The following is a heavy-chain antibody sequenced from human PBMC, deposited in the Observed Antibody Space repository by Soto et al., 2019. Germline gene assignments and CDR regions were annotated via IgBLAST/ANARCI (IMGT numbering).Heavy chain of an antibody. J-gene: IGHJ4*02. Sequence: EVQLVESGGGLVQPGGSLRLSCAASGFTFSSYWMHWVRQAPGKGLVWVSRMNSDGSSTSYADSVKGRFTISRDNAKNTLYLQMNSVITEDTAVYYCATDLGTGYWGQGTLVTVSS. CDR3: ATDLGTGY. V-gene: IGHV3-74*01. D-gene: IGHD7-27*01. CDR1: GFTFSSYW. CDR2: MNSDGSST.